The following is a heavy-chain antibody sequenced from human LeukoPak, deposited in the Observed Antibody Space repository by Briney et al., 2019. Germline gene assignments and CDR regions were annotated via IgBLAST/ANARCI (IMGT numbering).Heavy chain of an antibody. D-gene: IGHD1-26*01. CDR2: IYYSGST. CDR3: ARHRGSYHVDAFDI. J-gene: IGHJ3*02. Sequence: SETLSLTCTVSGGSISSSSYYWGWIRQPPGKGLEWIGSIYYSGSTYYNPSLKSRVTISVDTSKNQFSLKLSSVTAADTAVYYCARHRGSYHVDAFDIWGQGTMVTVSS. CDR1: GGSISSSSYY. V-gene: IGHV4-39*01.